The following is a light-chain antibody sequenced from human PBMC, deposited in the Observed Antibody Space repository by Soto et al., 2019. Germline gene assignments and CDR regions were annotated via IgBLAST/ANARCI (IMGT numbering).Light chain of an antibody. Sequence: DLQMTQSPSTLSASVGDRVTITCRASQSISGWLAWYQQKPGKGPILLIYDASTLESGVPSRFSGSGSGTEFTLTISSLQPDDFATYYCQHYNSYSWTFGQGTKVEIK. CDR2: DAS. CDR1: QSISGW. V-gene: IGKV1-5*01. J-gene: IGKJ1*01. CDR3: QHYNSYSWT.